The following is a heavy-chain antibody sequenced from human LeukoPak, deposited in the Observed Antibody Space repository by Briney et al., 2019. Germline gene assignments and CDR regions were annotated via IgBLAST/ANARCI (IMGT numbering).Heavy chain of an antibody. CDR1: GFTFSSYA. D-gene: IGHD3-3*01. Sequence: GGSLGLSCAASGFTFSSYAMSWVRQAPGKGLEWVSAISGSGGSTYYADSVKGRFTISRDNSKNTLYLQMNSLRAEDTAAYYCAKVLRVVPAFDYWGQGTLVTVSS. CDR2: ISGSGGST. CDR3: AKVLRVVPAFDY. V-gene: IGHV3-23*01. J-gene: IGHJ4*02.